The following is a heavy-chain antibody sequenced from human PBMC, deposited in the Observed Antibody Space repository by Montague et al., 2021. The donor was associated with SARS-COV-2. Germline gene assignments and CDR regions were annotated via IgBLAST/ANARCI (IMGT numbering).Heavy chain of an antibody. Sequence: SETLSLTCAVYGGSFSDYYWSWIRQPPGKGLEWIGEINHSGSTNYNPSXXSRVTISVDTSKNQFSLKLSSVTAADTAVYYCARLVVPAARYYYYYYYMDVWGKGTTVTVSS. CDR3: ARLVVPAARYYYYYYYMDV. V-gene: IGHV4-34*01. D-gene: IGHD2-2*01. CDR2: INHSGST. J-gene: IGHJ6*03. CDR1: GGSFSDYY.